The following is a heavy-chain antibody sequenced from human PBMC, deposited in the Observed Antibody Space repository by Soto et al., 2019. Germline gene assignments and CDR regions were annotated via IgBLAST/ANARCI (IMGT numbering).Heavy chain of an antibody. CDR3: AKDKEIYDGSS. CDR1: GYTFTRYD. J-gene: IGHJ5*02. Sequence: ASVKVSCKASGYTFTRYDINWVRQATGQGLEWMGWMDPTSGNTGYAQKFQGRVTMTRNTSISTAYMELSRLRSDDTAVYYCAKDKEIYDGSSWGQGTLVTISS. V-gene: IGHV1-8*01. D-gene: IGHD3-3*01. CDR2: MDPTSGNT.